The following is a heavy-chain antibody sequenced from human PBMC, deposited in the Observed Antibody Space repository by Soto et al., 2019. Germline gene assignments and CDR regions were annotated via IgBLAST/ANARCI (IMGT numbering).Heavy chain of an antibody. V-gene: IGHV1-69*13. Sequence: SVKVSCKASGGTFSSYAISWVRQAPGQGLEWMGGIIPIFGTANYAQKFQGRVTITADESTSTAYTELSSLRSEDTAVYYCARGRGYCSGGSCYGGYYYYGMDVWGQGTTVTVSS. CDR3: ARGRGYCSGGSCYGGYYYYGMDV. J-gene: IGHJ6*02. CDR1: GGTFSSYA. D-gene: IGHD2-15*01. CDR2: IIPIFGTA.